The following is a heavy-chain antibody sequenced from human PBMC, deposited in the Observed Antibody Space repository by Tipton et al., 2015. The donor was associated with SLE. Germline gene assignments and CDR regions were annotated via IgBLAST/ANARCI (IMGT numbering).Heavy chain of an antibody. D-gene: IGHD3-3*01. Sequence: SLRLSCAASGFTFSSYGMHWVRQAPGKGLEWVAVIWYDGSNKYYADSVKGRFTISRDNSKNTLYLQMNSLRAEDTAVYYCARDQRLTIFGVVIVNWYFDLWGRGTLVTVSS. CDR3: ARDQRLTIFGVVIVNWYFDL. CDR2: IWYDGSNK. V-gene: IGHV3-30*19. CDR1: GFTFSSYG. J-gene: IGHJ2*01.